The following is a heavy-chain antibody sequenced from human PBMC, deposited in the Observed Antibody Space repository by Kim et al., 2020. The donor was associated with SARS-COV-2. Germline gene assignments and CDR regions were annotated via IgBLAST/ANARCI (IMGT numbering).Heavy chain of an antibody. CDR1: GFTFSSYA. D-gene: IGHD2-8*01. Sequence: GGSLRLSCAASGFTFSSYAMSWVRQAPGKGLEWVSAISGSGGSTYYADSVKGRFTISRDNSKNTLYLQINGLRAEDTAVYYCAKNGPRSLPNYYYYYAMDVWGQGTTVTVSS. CDR3: AKNGPRSLPNYYYYYAMDV. V-gene: IGHV3-23*01. CDR2: ISGSGGST. J-gene: IGHJ6*02.